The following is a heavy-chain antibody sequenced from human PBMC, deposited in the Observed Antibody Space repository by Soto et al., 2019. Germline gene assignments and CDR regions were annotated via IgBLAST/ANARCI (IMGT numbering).Heavy chain of an antibody. Sequence: PSETLSLTCTVSGGSISSGGYYWSWIRQHPGEGLEWIGYIYYSGSTYYNPSLKSRVTISVDTSKSQFSLKLSSVTAADTAVYYCAREAAAGTYYYGMDVWGQGTTVTVSS. CDR2: IYYSGST. CDR1: GGSISSGGYY. CDR3: AREAAAGTYYYGMDV. D-gene: IGHD6-13*01. V-gene: IGHV4-31*03. J-gene: IGHJ6*02.